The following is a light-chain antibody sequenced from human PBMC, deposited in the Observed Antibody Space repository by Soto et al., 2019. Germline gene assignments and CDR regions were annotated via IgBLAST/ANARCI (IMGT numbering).Light chain of an antibody. CDR2: LNSDGSH. Sequence: QLVLTQSPSASASLGASVKLTCTLSSGHSSYGIAWHQQQPGKGPRYLMKLNSDGSHSKGDGIPDRFSGSSSGAERYLTISSLQSEDEGDYYCQTWVTGIRVFGGGTKVTVL. CDR3: QTWVTGIRV. CDR1: SGHSSYG. V-gene: IGLV4-69*01. J-gene: IGLJ3*02.